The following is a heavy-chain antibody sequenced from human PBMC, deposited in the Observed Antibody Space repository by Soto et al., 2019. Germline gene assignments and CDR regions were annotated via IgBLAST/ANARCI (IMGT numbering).Heavy chain of an antibody. V-gene: IGHV4-30-4*01. CDR1: GGSISSGDYY. D-gene: IGHD2-2*01. CDR2: IYYSGST. CDR3: ARARATRAPAAIFDC. Sequence: SETLSLTCTVSGGSISSGDYYLSWIRQPPGKGLEWIGNIYYSGSTYYNPSLKSRVTISIDTSKNQFSLKLSSVTAADTAVYYCARARATRAPAAIFDCWGQGTLVIVSS. J-gene: IGHJ4*02.